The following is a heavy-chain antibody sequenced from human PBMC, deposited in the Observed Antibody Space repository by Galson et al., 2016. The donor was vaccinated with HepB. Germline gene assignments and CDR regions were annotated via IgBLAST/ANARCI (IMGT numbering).Heavy chain of an antibody. CDR2: ISGYNGNS. J-gene: IGHJ4*02. CDR3: ARDSGGRERDPFDY. D-gene: IGHD6-19*01. Sequence: SVKVSCKASGYTFTRYGISWVRQAPGQGLEWMGWISGYNGNSNSAQKFQGRLTLTTDKSRNTAYMALESLRSDDTAVYYCARDSGGRERDPFDYWGQGTLLTVSS. V-gene: IGHV1-18*01. CDR1: GYTFTRYG.